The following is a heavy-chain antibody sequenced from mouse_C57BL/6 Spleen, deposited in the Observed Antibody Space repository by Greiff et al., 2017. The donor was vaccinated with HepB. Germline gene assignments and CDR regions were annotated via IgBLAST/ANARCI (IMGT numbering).Heavy chain of an antibody. D-gene: IGHD1-1*01. CDR1: GFTFSSYT. CDR3: ARSYSYAMDY. CDR2: ISGGGGNT. V-gene: IGHV5-9*01. Sequence: DVMLVESGGGLVKPGGSLKLSCAASGFTFSSYTMSWVRQTPEKRLEWVATISGGGGNTYYPDSVKGRFTISRDNAKNTLYLQMSSLRSEDTALYYCARSYSYAMDYWGQGTSVTVSS. J-gene: IGHJ4*01.